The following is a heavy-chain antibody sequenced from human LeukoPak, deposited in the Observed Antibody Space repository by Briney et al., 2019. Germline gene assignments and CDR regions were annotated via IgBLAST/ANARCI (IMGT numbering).Heavy chain of an antibody. CDR1: GGTFSSNA. CDR2: IIPILGIA. Sequence: SVKVSCKASGGTFSSNAISWVRQAPGQGLEWMGRIIPILGIANYAQKFQGRVTITADKSTSTAYMELSSLRSEDTAVYYCATNWNDGCFDYWGQGTLVTVSS. D-gene: IGHD1-20*01. J-gene: IGHJ4*02. CDR3: ATNWNDGCFDY. V-gene: IGHV1-69*04.